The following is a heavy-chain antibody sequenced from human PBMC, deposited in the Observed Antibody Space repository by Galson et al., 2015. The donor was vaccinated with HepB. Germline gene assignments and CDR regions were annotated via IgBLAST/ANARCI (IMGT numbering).Heavy chain of an antibody. V-gene: IGHV1-69*13. CDR2: IIPIFGTA. J-gene: IGHJ3*02. CDR1: GGTFSSYA. Sequence: SVKVSCKASGGTFSSYAISWVRQAPGQGLEWMGGIIPIFGTANYAQKFQGRVTITADESTSTAYMELSSLRSEDTAVYYCARDMGGYCSGGSCYHDAFDIWGQGTMVTVSS. CDR3: ARDMGGYCSGGSCYHDAFDI. D-gene: IGHD2-15*01.